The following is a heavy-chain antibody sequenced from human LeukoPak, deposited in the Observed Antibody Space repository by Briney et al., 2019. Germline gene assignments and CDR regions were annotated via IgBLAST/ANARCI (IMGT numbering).Heavy chain of an antibody. J-gene: IGHJ4*02. V-gene: IGHV3-21*01. CDR2: ISSSSSYI. Sequence: GGSLRLSCAASGFTFSSYSMNWVRQAPGKGLEWVSSISSSSSYIYYADSVKGRLTISRDNAKNSLYLQMNSLGAEDTAVYYCARDPNYYDSPFDYWGQGTLVTVSS. D-gene: IGHD3-22*01. CDR3: ARDPNYYDSPFDY. CDR1: GFTFSSYS.